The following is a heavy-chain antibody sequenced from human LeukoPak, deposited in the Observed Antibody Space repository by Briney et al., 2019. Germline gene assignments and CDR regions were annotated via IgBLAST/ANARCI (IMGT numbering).Heavy chain of an antibody. CDR1: GDSISSGSYY. CDR3: ARSGYYDILTGLLYFDY. J-gene: IGHJ4*02. Sequence: SQTLSLTCTVSGDSISSGSYYWSWIRQPAGKGLEWIGRIYTSGSTNYNPSLKIRVTISVHTSKNQFSLKLSSVTAADTAVYYCARSGYYDILTGLLYFDYWGQGTLVTVSS. V-gene: IGHV4-61*02. CDR2: IYTSGST. D-gene: IGHD3-9*01.